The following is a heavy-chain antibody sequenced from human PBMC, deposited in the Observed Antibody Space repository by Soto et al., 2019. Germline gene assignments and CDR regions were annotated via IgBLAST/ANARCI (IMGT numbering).Heavy chain of an antibody. D-gene: IGHD3-16*01. J-gene: IGHJ4*02. CDR2: IWYDGSNK. CDR1: GFTFSSYG. Sequence: GGSLRLSCAASGFTFSSYGMHWVRQAPGKGLEWVAVIWYDGSNKYYADSVKGRFTISRDNSKNTLYLQMNSLRAEDTAVYYCARDDYIWGSYGREYYFDYWGQGTLVTVSS. V-gene: IGHV3-33*01. CDR3: ARDDYIWGSYGREYYFDY.